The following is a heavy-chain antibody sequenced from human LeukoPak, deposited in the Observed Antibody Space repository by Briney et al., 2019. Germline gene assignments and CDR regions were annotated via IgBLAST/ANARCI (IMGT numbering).Heavy chain of an antibody. Sequence: PGGSLRLSCAASGFTFSSYEMNWDRQAPGKGLEWVSYISSSGTTIYYADSVKGRFTISRDNAKNSLFLQVNSLRAEDTAVYYCARSSGTYHLDYWGQGTLVTVSS. CDR2: ISSSGTTI. V-gene: IGHV3-48*03. CDR3: ARSSGTYHLDY. D-gene: IGHD1-26*01. J-gene: IGHJ4*02. CDR1: GFTFSSYE.